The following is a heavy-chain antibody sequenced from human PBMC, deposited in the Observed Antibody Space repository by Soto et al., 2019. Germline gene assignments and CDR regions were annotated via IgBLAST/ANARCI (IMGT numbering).Heavy chain of an antibody. CDR3: ARGGHCGGDCYYYFDY. CDR2: IFPIFGTA. J-gene: IGHJ4*02. CDR1: GGTFSSYA. V-gene: IGHV1-69*01. D-gene: IGHD2-21*02. Sequence: QVQLVQSGAEVKKPGSSVKVSCKAAGGTFSSYAISWVRQAPGQGLEWMGGIFPIFGTANYAQKFQGRVTITADESTSTAYKELSSLRSEDTAVYYCARGGHCGGDCYYYFDYWGQGTLVTVSS.